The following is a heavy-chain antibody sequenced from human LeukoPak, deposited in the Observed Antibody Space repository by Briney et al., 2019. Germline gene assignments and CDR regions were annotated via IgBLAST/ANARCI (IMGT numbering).Heavy chain of an antibody. CDR3: AREASDS. CDR2: IVVGSGNT. V-gene: IGHV1-58*01. Sequence: SVTVSCKASGFTFTSSAVQWVRQARGHRLEWIGWIVVGSGNTNYAQKFQGRVTMTRDTSTSTVYMELSSLRSEDTAVYYCAREASDSWGEGTPVTVSS. J-gene: IGHJ5*01. CDR1: GFTFTSSA.